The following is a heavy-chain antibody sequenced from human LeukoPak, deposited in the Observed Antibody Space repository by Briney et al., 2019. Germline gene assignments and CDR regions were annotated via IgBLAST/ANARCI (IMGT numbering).Heavy chain of an antibody. V-gene: IGHV3-53*01. CDR2: IYSGGST. CDR3: AKAGCSSTRCYLNS. J-gene: IGHJ4*02. D-gene: IGHD2-2*01. CDR1: GFTVSSNY. Sequence: GGSLRLSCAASGFTVSSNYMSWVRQAPGKGLEWVSVIYSGGSTYYADSVKGRFTISRHNSKNTLYLQMNSLRAEDTAVYYCAKAGCSSTRCYLNSWGQGTLVTVSS.